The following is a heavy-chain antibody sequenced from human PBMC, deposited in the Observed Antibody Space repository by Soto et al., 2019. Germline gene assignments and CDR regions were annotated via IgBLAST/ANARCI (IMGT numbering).Heavy chain of an antibody. J-gene: IGHJ4*02. Sequence: EVQLVESGGGLVKPGGSLRLSCAASGFTFSSYSMNWVRQAPGKGLEWVSSISSSSSYIYYADSVKGRFTISRDNAKNXXXXXXXSLRAEDTAVYYCASSAAGTGSLGYWGQGTLVTVSS. V-gene: IGHV3-21*01. CDR1: GFTFSSYS. CDR2: ISSSSSYI. CDR3: ASSAAGTGSLGY. D-gene: IGHD6-13*01.